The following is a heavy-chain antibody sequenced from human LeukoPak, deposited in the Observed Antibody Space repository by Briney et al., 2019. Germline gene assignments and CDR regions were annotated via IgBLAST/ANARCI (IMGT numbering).Heavy chain of an antibody. J-gene: IGHJ6*02. V-gene: IGHV4-34*01. Sequence: SSETLSLTCGVYGGSFSGYYWSWIRQSPGKGLEWIGEINHSGFTNSNPSLKSRVTMSADTSENQFSLKVSSVTAADTAVYFCARSLGDVWGQGTMVTVSS. CDR1: GGSFSGYY. CDR3: ARSLGDV. CDR2: INHSGFT.